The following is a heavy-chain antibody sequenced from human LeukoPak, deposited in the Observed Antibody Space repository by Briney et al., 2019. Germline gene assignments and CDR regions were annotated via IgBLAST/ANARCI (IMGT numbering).Heavy chain of an antibody. J-gene: IGHJ4*02. CDR3: TLLNYYDSSGYLQDY. V-gene: IGHV3-49*03. CDR1: GFTFGDYA. CDR2: IRSKAYGGTT. Sequence: GGSLRLSCTASGFTFGDYAMSWFRQAPGKGLEWVGFIRSKAYGGTTEYAASVKGRFTISRDDSKSIAYLQMNSLKTEDTAVYYCTLLNYYDSSGYLQDYWGQGTLVTVSS. D-gene: IGHD3-22*01.